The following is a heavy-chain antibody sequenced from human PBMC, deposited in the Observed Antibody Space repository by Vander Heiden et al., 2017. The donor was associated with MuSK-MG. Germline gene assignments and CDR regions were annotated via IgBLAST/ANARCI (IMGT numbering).Heavy chain of an antibody. CDR2: ISWNSGSI. CDR1: GFTFDDYA. CDR3: AKDGGAGAGTGPFDY. Sequence: EVQLVESGGGLVQPGRSLRLSCSASGFTFDDYAMHWVRQAPGKGLEWVSGISWNSGSIGYADSVKGRFTISRDNAKNSLYLQMNSLSAEDTALYYCAKDGGAGAGTGPFDYWGQGTLVTVSS. J-gene: IGHJ4*02. D-gene: IGHD6-19*01. V-gene: IGHV3-9*01.